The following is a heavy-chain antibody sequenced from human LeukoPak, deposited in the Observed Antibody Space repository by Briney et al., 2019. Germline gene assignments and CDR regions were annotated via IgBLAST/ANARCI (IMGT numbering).Heavy chain of an antibody. CDR3: ARAPTYDYVWGSEDAFDI. Sequence: GGSLRLSCAASGFTFSSYAMSWVRQAPGKGLEWVSYISSSSSTIYYADSVKGRFTISRDNAKNSLYLQMNSLRAEDTAVYYCARAPTYDYVWGSEDAFDIWGQGTMVTVSS. CDR2: ISSSSSTI. D-gene: IGHD3-16*01. J-gene: IGHJ3*02. CDR1: GFTFSSYA. V-gene: IGHV3-48*04.